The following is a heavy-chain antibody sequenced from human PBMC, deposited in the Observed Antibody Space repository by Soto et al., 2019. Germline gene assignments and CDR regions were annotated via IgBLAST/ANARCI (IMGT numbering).Heavy chain of an antibody. J-gene: IGHJ5*02. Sequence: EVQLVQSGAEVKKPGESLRISCKGSGYSFTSYWISWVRQMPGKGLEWMGRIDPSDSYTNYSPSFQGHVTITADKYIGTAYLQWSSLKASDTAMYYWASLSSNRRVVGWFDPWGQGTLVTVSS. CDR2: IDPSDSYT. CDR1: GYSFTSYW. D-gene: IGHD2-15*01. CDR3: ASLSSNRRVVGWFDP. V-gene: IGHV5-10-1*01.